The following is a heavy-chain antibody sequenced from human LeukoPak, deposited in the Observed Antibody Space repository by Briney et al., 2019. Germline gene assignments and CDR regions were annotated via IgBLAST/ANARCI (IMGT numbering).Heavy chain of an antibody. V-gene: IGHV4-31*03. Sequence: SETLSLTCTASGGSISSGAYYWSWIRQHPGKGLEWIGYIYYIGTTYYNPSLKSRVSISEDTSKNQFSLKLSSVTAADTAVYYCARDTGMGYYDSSGYYSDAFDIWGQGTMVTVSS. CDR1: GGSISSGAYY. J-gene: IGHJ3*02. CDR2: IYYIGTT. CDR3: ARDTGMGYYDSSGYYSDAFDI. D-gene: IGHD3-22*01.